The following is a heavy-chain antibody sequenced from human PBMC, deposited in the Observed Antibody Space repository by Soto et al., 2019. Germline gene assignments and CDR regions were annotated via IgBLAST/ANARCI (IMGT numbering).Heavy chain of an antibody. CDR1: GGSISSSSYY. CDR2: IYYSGST. Sequence: SETLSLTCTVSGGSISSSSYYWGWIRQPPGKGLERIGSIYYSGSTYYNPSLKSRVTISVDTSKNQFSLKLSSVTAADTAVYYCARLFRKFEYSGYDFPGIPYNWFDPWGQGTLVTVSS. D-gene: IGHD5-12*01. CDR3: ARLFRKFEYSGYDFPGIPYNWFDP. J-gene: IGHJ5*02. V-gene: IGHV4-39*01.